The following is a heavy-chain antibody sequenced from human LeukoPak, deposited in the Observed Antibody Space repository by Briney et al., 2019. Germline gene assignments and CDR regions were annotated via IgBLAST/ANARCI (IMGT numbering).Heavy chain of an antibody. CDR3: ARYDSGSFSEIGY. J-gene: IGHJ4*02. CDR1: GYSFTNYW. Sequence: GESLKISCKGSGYSFTNYWIGWVRQMPGKGLEWMGIIYPGDSNTRYSPSFQGQVTISADKSISTAYLQWSSLKASDNAMYYCARYDSGSFSEIGYWGQGTLGTVSS. V-gene: IGHV5-51*01. D-gene: IGHD1-26*01. CDR2: IYPGDSNT.